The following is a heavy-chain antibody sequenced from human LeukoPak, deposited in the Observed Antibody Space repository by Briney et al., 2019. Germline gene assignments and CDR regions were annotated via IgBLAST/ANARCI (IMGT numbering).Heavy chain of an antibody. CDR1: GGSISSGGYS. Sequence: LQTLSLTCAVSGGSISSGGYSWSWIRQPPGKGLEWIGYIHHSGSTYYNPSLKSRVTISVDRSKNQFSLKLSSVTAADTAVYYCARVGSIAARRPLYGMDVWGQGTTVTVSS. CDR3: ARVGSIAARRPLYGMDV. J-gene: IGHJ6*02. V-gene: IGHV4-30-2*01. CDR2: IHHSGST. D-gene: IGHD6-6*01.